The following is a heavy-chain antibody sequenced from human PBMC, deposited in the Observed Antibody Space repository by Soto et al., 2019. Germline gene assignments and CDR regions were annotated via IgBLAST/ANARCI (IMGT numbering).Heavy chain of an antibody. CDR1: GCSISSSSYY. Sequence: PSETLTLTCTVSGCSISSSSYYWCWIRQPPGKGLEWIGSIYYSGSTYYNPSLKSRVTISVDTSKNQFSLKLSSVTAADTAGYDCARAHDYGDGRGYWGQGTLVTVS. D-gene: IGHD4-17*01. V-gene: IGHV4-39*01. CDR3: ARAHDYGDGRGY. J-gene: IGHJ4*02. CDR2: IYYSGST.